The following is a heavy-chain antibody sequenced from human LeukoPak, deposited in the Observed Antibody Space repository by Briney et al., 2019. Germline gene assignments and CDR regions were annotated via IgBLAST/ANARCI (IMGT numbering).Heavy chain of an antibody. J-gene: IGHJ5*02. V-gene: IGHV1-69*05. CDR2: IIPIFGTA. CDR1: GGTFSSYA. D-gene: IGHD6-13*01. Sequence: SVKVSCKASGGTFSSYAISWVRQAPGQGLEWMGGIIPIFGTANYAQKFQGRVTITTDESTSTAYMELSSLRSEDTAVYYCASSSSWYGGWFDPWGQGTLVTVSS. CDR3: ASSSSWYGGWFDP.